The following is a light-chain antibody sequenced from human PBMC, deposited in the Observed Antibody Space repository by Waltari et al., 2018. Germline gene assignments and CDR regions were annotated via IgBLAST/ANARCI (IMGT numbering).Light chain of an antibody. V-gene: IGLV2-11*01. J-gene: IGLJ2*01. Sequence: QSALTQPRPVSGSPGQTVTISCPGTHSDIGHFKYVPRFQLHPGKAPKLIIYCVTDRPSGVPHRFSGSKSGSTASLTISGLQPEDEGDYFCCSYAGRYTMIFGGGTRLTVL. CDR1: HSDIGHFKY. CDR2: CVT. CDR3: CSYAGRYTMI.